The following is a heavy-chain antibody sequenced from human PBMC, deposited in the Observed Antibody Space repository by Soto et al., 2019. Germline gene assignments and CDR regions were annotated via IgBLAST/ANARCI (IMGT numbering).Heavy chain of an antibody. CDR3: ARERRSTANCLDP. CDR1: GDPLSLGGYC. V-gene: IGHV4-31*02. Sequence: PWETLSLALTVSGDPLSLGGYCWTWIRQHPVKVLEWIGYMYHTGTTYYNPSLTSRVTMSLDLIKNEFSLNLDTVSAADQAVYSRARERRSTANCLDPSGQGTRVT. J-gene: IGHJ5*02. CDR2: MYHTGTT. D-gene: IGHD2-2*01.